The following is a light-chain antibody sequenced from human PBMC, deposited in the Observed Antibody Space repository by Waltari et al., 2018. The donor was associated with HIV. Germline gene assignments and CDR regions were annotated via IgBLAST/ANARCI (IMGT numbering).Light chain of an antibody. CDR1: QDITVF. J-gene: IGKJ4*01. V-gene: IGKV1-16*02. Sequence: DVQMTQSPSSPSASIRDRVITTCRASQDITVFLAWFQNRPGTAPKALIHGTSTLQSGVPSSKFTGSGSGTEFTLTITNLQPEDTGTYYCQQYSAYPLTFGGGTKVEI. CDR2: GTS. CDR3: QQYSAYPLT.